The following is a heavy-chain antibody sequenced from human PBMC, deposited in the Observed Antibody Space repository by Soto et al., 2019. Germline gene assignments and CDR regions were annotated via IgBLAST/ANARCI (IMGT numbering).Heavy chain of an antibody. V-gene: IGHV5-10-1*01. CDR3: ARQGSLYYYGSGSYPPYGMDV. CDR1: GYSSTSYW. D-gene: IGHD3-10*01. J-gene: IGHJ6*02. CDR2: IDPSDSYT. Sequence: RGESLKISCKGSGYSSTSYWISWVRQMPGKGLEWMGRIDPSDSYTNYSPSFQGHVTISADKSISTAYLQWSSLKASDTAMYYCARQGSLYYYGSGSYPPYGMDVWGQGTTVTVSS.